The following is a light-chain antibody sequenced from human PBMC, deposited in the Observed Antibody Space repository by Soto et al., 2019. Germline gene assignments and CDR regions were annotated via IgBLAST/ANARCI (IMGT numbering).Light chain of an antibody. CDR3: SSYTTTSTVV. J-gene: IGLJ2*01. CDR2: DVT. V-gene: IGLV2-14*03. CDR1: SSDVGGYNY. Sequence: QSAPTQPASVSGSPGQSITISCTGTSSDVGGYNYVSWYQHHPGKAPKLMIYDVTNRPSGVSNRFSGSKSGNTASLTISGVQSEDEASYYCSSYTTTSTVVFGGGTKLTVL.